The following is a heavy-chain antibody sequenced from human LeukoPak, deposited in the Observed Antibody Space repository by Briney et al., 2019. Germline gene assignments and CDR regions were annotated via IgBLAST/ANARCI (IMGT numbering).Heavy chain of an antibody. CDR1: GLTFSNYA. CDR3: SKAADTNYFRYGDY. V-gene: IGHV3-23*01. CDR2: IGTIRGVT. D-gene: IGHD1-7*01. J-gene: IGHJ4*02. Sequence: GGSLRLSCAASGLTFSNYAMSWVRQAPGKGLEWVSAIGTIRGVTYYTEAVKGRFTVSRDRSKNTGDLQMNNLGADDTALYVCSKAADTNYFRYGDYWGQGNLVTVSS.